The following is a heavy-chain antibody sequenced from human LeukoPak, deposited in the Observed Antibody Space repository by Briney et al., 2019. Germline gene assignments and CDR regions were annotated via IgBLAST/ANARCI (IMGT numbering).Heavy chain of an antibody. V-gene: IGHV4-4*07. J-gene: IGHJ4*02. CDR2: IHTSGRT. CDR3: ARKGGDSSGFDY. D-gene: IGHD6-19*01. CDR1: GASISNYY. Sequence: SETLSLTCTVSGASISNYYWSWIRQPAGRGLEWIGRIHTSGRTDYNPSLKSRVTMSVDTSKNQFSLRLSSVTAADTAVYHCARKGGDSSGFDYWGQGTLVTVSS.